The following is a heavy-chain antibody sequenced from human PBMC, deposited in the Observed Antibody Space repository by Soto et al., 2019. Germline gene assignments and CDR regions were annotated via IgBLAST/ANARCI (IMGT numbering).Heavy chain of an antibody. CDR1: GGSISSGGYY. CDR3: ARYDYGSGRYDY. V-gene: IGHV4-31*02. J-gene: IGHJ4*02. CDR2: IYYSGST. D-gene: IGHD3-10*01. Sequence: SETLSLTCTVSGGSISSGGYYWSWIRQHPGKGLESIGYIYYSGSTYYNPSLKSRVSISVDTSKNQFSLKLSSVTAADTAVYYCARYDYGSGRYDYWGQGTLVTVSS.